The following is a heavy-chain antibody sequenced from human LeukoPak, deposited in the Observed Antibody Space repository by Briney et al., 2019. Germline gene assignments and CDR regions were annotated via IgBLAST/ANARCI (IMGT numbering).Heavy chain of an antibody. J-gene: IGHJ4*02. CDR1: GYTLTSYG. CDR2: ISTQSGNT. CDR3: ARGAYGDK. V-gene: IGHV1-18*01. D-gene: IGHD4-17*01. Sequence: GASVKVSCKASGYTLTSYGIKWMRQAPGQGLEWMGWISTQSGNTNYAQKVQGRLTLTTDRSTNTAYMELRSLRSDDTAVYYCARGAYGDKWGQGTMVTVSS.